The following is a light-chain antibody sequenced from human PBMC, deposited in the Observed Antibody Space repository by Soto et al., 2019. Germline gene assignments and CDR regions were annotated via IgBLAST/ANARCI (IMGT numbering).Light chain of an antibody. Sequence: QSVLTQPASVSGSPGQSITISCGGTSSDVGAYIYVSWYQQFPGKAPKLILYEVNNRPSGVSNRFSGSKSDTTASLTISGLQPEEEADYYCSAYSDIDTKVFGTGTKVTV. CDR1: SSDVGAYIY. CDR2: EVN. J-gene: IGLJ1*01. CDR3: SAYSDIDTKV. V-gene: IGLV2-14*03.